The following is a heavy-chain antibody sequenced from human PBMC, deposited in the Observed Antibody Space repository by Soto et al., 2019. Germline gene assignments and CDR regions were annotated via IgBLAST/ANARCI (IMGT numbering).Heavy chain of an antibody. D-gene: IGHD3-10*01. J-gene: IGHJ5*02. CDR2: IYYSGST. CDR3: ARHGYYYGSGSYSGSLNWFDP. Sequence: SETLSLTCTVSGGSISSSSYYWGWIRQPPGKGLEWIGSIYYSGSTYYNPSLKSRVTISVDTSKNQFSLKLSSVTAADTAVYYCARHGYYYGSGSYSGSLNWFDPWGQGTLVTVSS. V-gene: IGHV4-39*01. CDR1: GGSISSSSYY.